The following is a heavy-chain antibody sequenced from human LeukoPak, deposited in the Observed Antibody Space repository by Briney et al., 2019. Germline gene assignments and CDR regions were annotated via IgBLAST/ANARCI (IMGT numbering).Heavy chain of an antibody. Sequence: KSSETLSLTCAVYGGSFSGHYWTWIRQPPGKGLEWIGEINHSGSTTYNPSLNSRVTISVDTSKNQLSLRLSSVTAADTAVYYCARPRYGSGSLDSWGQGTLVTVSS. CDR3: ARPRYGSGSLDS. D-gene: IGHD3-10*01. CDR2: INHSGST. J-gene: IGHJ4*02. CDR1: GGSFSGHY. V-gene: IGHV4-34*01.